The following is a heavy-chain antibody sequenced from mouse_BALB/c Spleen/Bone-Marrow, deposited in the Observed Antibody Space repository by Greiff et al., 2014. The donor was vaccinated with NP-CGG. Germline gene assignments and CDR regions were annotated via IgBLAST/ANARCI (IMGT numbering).Heavy chain of an antibody. CDR1: GFTFSSYS. J-gene: IGHJ4*01. CDR3: ARQLGLRVDY. CDR2: ISNGGGST. V-gene: IGHV5-12-2*01. D-gene: IGHD3-1*01. Sequence: EVKLMESGGGLVQPGGSLKLSCAASGFTFSSYSMSWVRQTPEKRLEWVAYISNGGGSTYYPDTVKGRFTISRDNAKNTLYLQRSSLKSEDTAMYYCARQLGLRVDYWGQGSSVTVSS.